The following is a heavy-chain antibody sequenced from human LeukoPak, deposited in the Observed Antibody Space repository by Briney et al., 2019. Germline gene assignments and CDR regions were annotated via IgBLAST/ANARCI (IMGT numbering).Heavy chain of an antibody. CDR2: ISSSSSYI. CDR1: GFTFSSYA. CDR3: ARDHTGYDFWSGYYPYYYYYYMDV. V-gene: IGHV3-21*01. D-gene: IGHD3-3*01. J-gene: IGHJ6*03. Sequence: GGSLRLSCAASGFTFSSYAMSWVRQAPGKGLEWVSSISSSSSYIYYADSVKGRFTISRDNAKNSLYLQMNSLRAEDTAVYYCARDHTGYDFWSGYYPYYYYYYMDVWGKGTTVTVSS.